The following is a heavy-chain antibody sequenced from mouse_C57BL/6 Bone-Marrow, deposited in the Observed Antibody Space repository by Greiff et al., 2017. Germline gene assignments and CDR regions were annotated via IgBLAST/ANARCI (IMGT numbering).Heavy chain of an antibody. CDR1: GFSLTSYG. V-gene: IGHV2-5*01. CDR3: AKNRGGSSPYFDY. J-gene: IGHJ2*01. Sequence: QVQLKESGPGLVQPSQSLSITCTVSGFSLTSYGVHWVRQSPGKGLEWLGVIWRGGSTDYNAAFMSRLSITKDNSKSQVFFKMNSLQADDTAIYYCAKNRGGSSPYFDYWGQGTTLTVSS. D-gene: IGHD1-1*01. CDR2: IWRGGST.